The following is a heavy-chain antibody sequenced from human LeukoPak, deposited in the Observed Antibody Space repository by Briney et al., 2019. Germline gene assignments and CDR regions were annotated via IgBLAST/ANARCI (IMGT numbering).Heavy chain of an antibody. CDR1: GFTFDDYG. CDR2: ISSSGSTI. J-gene: IGHJ1*01. V-gene: IGHV3-48*03. D-gene: IGHD4-23*01. CDR3: ARESRSVVTRYFQH. Sequence: GGSLTLSCAASGFTFDDYGRSWVRQAPGKGLEWVSYISSSGSTIYYADSVKGRFTTSRTNAKNSLHLQMNSLRADDTAIYYCARESRSVVTRYFQHWGQGTLVTLSS.